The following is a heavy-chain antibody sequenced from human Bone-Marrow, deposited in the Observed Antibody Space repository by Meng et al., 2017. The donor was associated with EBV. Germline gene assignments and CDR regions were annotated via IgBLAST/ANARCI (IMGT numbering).Heavy chain of an antibody. CDR2: ISSRRSYI. D-gene: IGHD5/OR15-5a*01. V-gene: IGHV3-21*01. CDR3: ARDVYVNEEESGSFDS. Sequence: VRPEEFGAGLLKPGGSLRLTCEASGSTFSTYTMHWVRQAPGKGLEWVSFISSRRSYIFYADSVTGRFTVSRDNAKNSLYLQMRGLRAEDTAVYYCARDVYVNEEESGSFDSWGHGTLVTVSS. J-gene: IGHJ4*01. CDR1: GSTFSTYT.